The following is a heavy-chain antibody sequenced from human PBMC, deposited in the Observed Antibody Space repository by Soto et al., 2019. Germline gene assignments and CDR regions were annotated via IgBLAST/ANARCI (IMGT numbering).Heavy chain of an antibody. V-gene: IGHV4-59*01. CDR2: IYNNGRT. D-gene: IGHD3-16*01. CDR1: GGSISSYY. J-gene: IGHJ4*02. CDR3: AIGLAGGLRIENNYFDY. Sequence: SETLSLTCTVSGGSISSYYWSWIRQPPGKGLEWIGYIYNNGRTNYNPSLKSRVTILVDTSKNQFSLNLRSVTAADTAVYYCAIGLAGGLRIENNYFDYWGQGTLVTVSS.